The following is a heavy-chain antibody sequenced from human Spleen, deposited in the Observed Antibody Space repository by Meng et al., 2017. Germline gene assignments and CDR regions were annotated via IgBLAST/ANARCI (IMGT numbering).Heavy chain of an antibody. J-gene: IGHJ4*02. Sequence: VAPEEGGPGRVNPSGTLSLTCAVSGDSNTTNGWKWVRQPPGKGLEWIGEIYHSGAYNYNPSLRSRVTISVDKSKNLISLKLDSLTAADTAVYYCARGAIGTRPFDYWGQGTLVTVSS. D-gene: IGHD1-26*01. CDR1: GDSNTTNG. V-gene: IGHV4-4*02. CDR2: IYHSGAY. CDR3: ARGAIGTRPFDY.